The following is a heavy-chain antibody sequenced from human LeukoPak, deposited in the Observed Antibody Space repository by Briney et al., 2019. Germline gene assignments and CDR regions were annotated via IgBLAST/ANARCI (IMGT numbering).Heavy chain of an antibody. CDR3: ARAYPPPAAGFDY. CDR2: IKQDGSEK. V-gene: IGHV3-7*01. J-gene: IGHJ4*02. Sequence: AGGSLRLSCAASGFTFSSYWMSWVRQAPGKGLEWVANIKQDGSEKYYVDSVKGRFTISRDNGKNSLYLQMNSLRAEDTAVYYCARAYPPPAAGFDYWGQGTLVTVSS. D-gene: IGHD6-13*01. CDR1: GFTFSSYW.